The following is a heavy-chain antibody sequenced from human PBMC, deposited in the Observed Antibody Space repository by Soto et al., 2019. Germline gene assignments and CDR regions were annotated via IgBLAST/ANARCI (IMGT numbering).Heavy chain of an antibody. CDR3: ARGSSIAGLYYGMDV. V-gene: IGHV4-31*01. Sequence: QVQLQESGPGLVKPSQTLSLTCTVSGGSISSGGYYWTWIRQHPGKGLEWIGYNYYSGITYYNPSIQTQVTISLDPSKTHFPLKLSSVTAADTAVYYCARGSSIAGLYYGMDVWGQGTTVTVSS. J-gene: IGHJ6*02. CDR1: GGSISSGGYY. CDR2: NYYSGIT. D-gene: IGHD6-6*01.